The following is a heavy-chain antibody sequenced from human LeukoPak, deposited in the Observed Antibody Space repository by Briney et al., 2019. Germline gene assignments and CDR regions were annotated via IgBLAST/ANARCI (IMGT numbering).Heavy chain of an antibody. CDR3: ARHPYDSRFDP. CDR2: IYYGGNT. J-gene: IGHJ5*02. CDR1: GGSISSSSYY. D-gene: IGHD3-22*01. Sequence: SETLSLTCTVPGGSISSSSYYWGWIRQPPGKGLEWIGSIYYGGNTYYNPSLKSRVTISVDTSKNQFSLKLSSVTAADTAVYYCARHPYDSRFDPWGQGTLVTVSS. V-gene: IGHV4-39*01.